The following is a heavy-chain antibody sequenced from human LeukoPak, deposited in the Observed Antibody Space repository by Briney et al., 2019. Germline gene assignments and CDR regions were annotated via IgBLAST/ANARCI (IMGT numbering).Heavy chain of an antibody. V-gene: IGHV3-23*01. CDR1: GFTFSSYS. Sequence: GGSLRLSCAASGFTFSSYSMSWVREAPGKGLEWVSGTSDRGDYTYYADSVKGRFTISRDTSKNTLYLQMNSLRAEDTALYFCAKKAQYDGHYPLDYWGQGTLVTVSA. CDR2: TSDRGDYT. D-gene: IGHD4/OR15-4a*01. J-gene: IGHJ4*02. CDR3: AKKAQYDGHYPLDY.